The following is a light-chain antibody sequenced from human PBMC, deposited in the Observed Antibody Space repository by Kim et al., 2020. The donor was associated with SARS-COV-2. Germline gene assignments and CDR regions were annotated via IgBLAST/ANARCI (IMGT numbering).Light chain of an antibody. V-gene: IGKV3-20*01. CDR3: QQYSSSPAT. J-gene: IGKJ1*01. Sequence: PGDSATLSCRASQSVSSNYLAWYQQKPGQAPRLLIYGASSRATGIPDRFSGSGSGTDFTLTITRLEPEDFAVYYCQQYSSSPATFGQGTKVDIK. CDR1: QSVSSNY. CDR2: GAS.